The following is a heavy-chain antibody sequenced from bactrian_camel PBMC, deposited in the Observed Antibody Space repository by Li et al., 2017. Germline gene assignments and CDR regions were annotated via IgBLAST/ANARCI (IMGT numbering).Heavy chain of an antibody. CDR1: GPAHLKNC. D-gene: IGHD3*01. CDR2: SCSDGSS. V-gene: IGHV3S53*01. CDR3: AFGSRPGWCSLRLRGADFGH. J-gene: IGHJ6*01. Sequence: HVQLVESGGDSVQAGVSLSLSCAVSGPAHLKNCMGWVRQAPGKEREGVAASCSDGSSTYADSVKGRFTISRDNGKNTLYLQMNALKPEDTALYYCAFGSRPGWCSLRLRGADFGHWGQGTQVTVS.